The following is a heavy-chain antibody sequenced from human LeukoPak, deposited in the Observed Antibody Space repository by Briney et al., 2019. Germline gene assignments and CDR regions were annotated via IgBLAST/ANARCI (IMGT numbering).Heavy chain of an antibody. CDR2: IYGSGST. CDR3: ARESRRIAAAGPSYYMDV. V-gene: IGHV4-4*07. CDR1: GGSISRYY. D-gene: IGHD6-13*01. J-gene: IGHJ6*03. Sequence: SSETLSLTCTVSGGSISRYYWSWIRQPAGKGLQWIGRIYGSGSTTYNPSLKSRLTMSVDTSKNQFSLMLNSVTAADTAVYYCARESRRIAAAGPSYYMDVWGRGTTVTVSS.